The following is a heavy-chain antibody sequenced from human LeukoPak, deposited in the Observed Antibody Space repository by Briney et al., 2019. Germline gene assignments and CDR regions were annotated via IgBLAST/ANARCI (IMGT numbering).Heavy chain of an antibody. CDR2: ISSSSSYI. CDR3: ARVSIVTIFGVVIDYYYYGMDV. Sequence: GGSLRLSCAASGFTFSSYSMNWVRQAPGKGLEWVSSISSSSSYIYYADSVKGRFTISRDNAKNSLYLQMNSLRAEDTAVYYCARVSIVTIFGVVIDYYYYGMDVWGQGTTVTVSS. CDR1: GFTFSSYS. V-gene: IGHV3-21*01. J-gene: IGHJ6*02. D-gene: IGHD3-3*01.